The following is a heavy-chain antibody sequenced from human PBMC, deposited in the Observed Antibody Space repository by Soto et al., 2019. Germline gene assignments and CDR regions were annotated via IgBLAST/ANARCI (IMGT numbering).Heavy chain of an antibody. D-gene: IGHD4-17*01. CDR2: IYYSGST. CDR3: ARDLDDYGAATDD. J-gene: IGHJ4*02. V-gene: IGHV4-31*03. Sequence: QVQLQESGPGLVKPSQTLSLTCTVSGGSISSGGYYWSWIRQHPGKGLEWIGYIYYSGSTYYNPSLKSRVTITVDTSKNQFSLKLSSVTAADTAVYYCARDLDDYGAATDDWGQGTLVTVSS. CDR1: GGSISSGGYY.